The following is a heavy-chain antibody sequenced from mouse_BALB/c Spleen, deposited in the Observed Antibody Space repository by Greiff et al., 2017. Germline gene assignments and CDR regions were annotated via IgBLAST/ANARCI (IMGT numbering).Heavy chain of an antibody. D-gene: IGHD2-1*01. V-gene: IGHV5-17*02. CDR3: ARGAYGNYLFDY. CDR2: ISSGSSTI. CDR1: GFTFSSFG. Sequence: EVKLEESGGGLVQPGGSRKLSCAASGFTFSSFGMHWVRQAPEKGLEWVAYISSGSSTIYYADTVKGRFTISRDNPKNTLFLQMTSLRSEDTAMYYCARGAYGNYLFDYWGQGTTLTVSS. J-gene: IGHJ2*01.